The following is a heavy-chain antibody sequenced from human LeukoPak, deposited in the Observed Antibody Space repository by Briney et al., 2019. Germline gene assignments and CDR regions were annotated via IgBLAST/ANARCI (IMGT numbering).Heavy chain of an antibody. Sequence: NPSQTLSLTCTVSGGSISSGSYYWSWIRQPAGKGLEWIGRIYTSGSTNYNPSLKSRVTISVDTSKNQFSLKLSSVTAADTAVYYCETLDRGGFDYWGQGTLVTVSS. D-gene: IGHD3-22*01. CDR1: GGSISSGSYY. V-gene: IGHV4-61*02. J-gene: IGHJ4*02. CDR3: ETLDRGGFDY. CDR2: IYTSGST.